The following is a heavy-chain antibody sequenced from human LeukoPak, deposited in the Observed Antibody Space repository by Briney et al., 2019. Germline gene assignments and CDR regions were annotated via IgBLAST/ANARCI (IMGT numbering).Heavy chain of an antibody. J-gene: IGHJ6*02. CDR3: ATYDNWVAGDV. CDR1: EFRFSDYW. CDR2: INKDGSEE. Sequence: GGSLRLSCAASEFRFSDYWMSWVRQAPGKGPEWVASINKDGSEEYQADPVKGRFTVSRDNGKNSMVLQMNNLKVEDKAIYYWATYDNWVAGDVWGQGTTVSVSS. D-gene: IGHD1-1*01. V-gene: IGHV3-7*01.